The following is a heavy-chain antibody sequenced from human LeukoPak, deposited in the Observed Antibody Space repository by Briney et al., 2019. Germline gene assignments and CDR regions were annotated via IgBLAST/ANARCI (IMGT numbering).Heavy chain of an antibody. CDR2: IKQDGSEK. CDR1: GFTFSSDW. V-gene: IGHV3-7*03. CDR3: ARGQTTVTN. J-gene: IGHJ4*02. Sequence: PGGSLRLSCAASGFTFSSDWMSWVRQAPGKGLEWVANIKQDGSEKYYVDSVKGRFTISRDNAKNSLYLQMNSLRAEDTAVYFCARGQTTVTNWGQGTLVTVSS. D-gene: IGHD4-17*01.